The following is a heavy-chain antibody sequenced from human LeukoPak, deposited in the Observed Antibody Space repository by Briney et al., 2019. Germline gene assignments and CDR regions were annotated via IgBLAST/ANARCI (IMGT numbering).Heavy chain of an antibody. CDR1: GYSISSGYS. CDR3: ARDSPFYCYGSGSPNWFDP. V-gene: IGHV4-38-2*02. Sequence: SETLSLTCTVSGYSISSGYSWVWIRQPPGKGLEWIGSIYHNGHTYYNPSLKSRVTISVDTSKNHFSLKLSSVSAADTAVYYCARDSPFYCYGSGSPNWFDPWGQGTLVTVSS. D-gene: IGHD3-10*01. CDR2: IYHNGHT. J-gene: IGHJ5*02.